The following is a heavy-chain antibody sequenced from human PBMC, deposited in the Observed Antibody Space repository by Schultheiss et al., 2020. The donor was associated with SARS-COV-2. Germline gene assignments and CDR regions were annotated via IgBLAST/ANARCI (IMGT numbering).Heavy chain of an antibody. CDR3: ARVEMYSSSWGSYFDY. V-gene: IGHV3-23*01. D-gene: IGHD6-13*01. CDR2: ISGSGGST. CDR1: GFTFSSYA. Sequence: GGSLRLSCAASGFTFSSYAMSWVRQAPGKGLEWVSAISGSGGSTYYADSVKGRFTISRDNSKNMLYFQMNSLRAEDTAMYYCARVEMYSSSWGSYFDYWGQGTLVTVSS. J-gene: IGHJ4*02.